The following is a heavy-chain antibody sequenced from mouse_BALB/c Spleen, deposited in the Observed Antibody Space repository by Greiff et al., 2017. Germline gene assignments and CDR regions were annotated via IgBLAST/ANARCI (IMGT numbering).Heavy chain of an antibody. Sequence: DVKLVESGGGLVQPGGSRKLSCAASGFTFSSFGMHWVRQAPEKGLEWVAYISSGSSTIYYADTVKGRFTISRDNPKNTLFLQMTSLRSEDTAMYYCAYGPYYYAMDYWGQGTSVTVSS. V-gene: IGHV5-17*02. CDR2: ISSGSSTI. CDR1: GFTFSSFG. D-gene: IGHD1-2*01. CDR3: AYGPYYYAMDY. J-gene: IGHJ4*01.